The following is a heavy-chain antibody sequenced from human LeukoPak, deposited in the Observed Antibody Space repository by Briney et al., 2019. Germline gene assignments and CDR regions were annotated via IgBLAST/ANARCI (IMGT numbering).Heavy chain of an antibody. Sequence: GGSVKISCDASGFTLNDYAMHWVRQAPGQGLEWVSLIGGDGGGTYYAGCVKGRFTISRDNGKNSLYLQMNSLKTEDTAFYYCAKDSTMSSSGWTFDSWGQGTLVTVSS. CDR1: GFTLNDYA. D-gene: IGHD6-19*01. CDR3: AKDSTMSSSGWTFDS. V-gene: IGHV3-43*02. CDR2: IGGDGGGT. J-gene: IGHJ4*02.